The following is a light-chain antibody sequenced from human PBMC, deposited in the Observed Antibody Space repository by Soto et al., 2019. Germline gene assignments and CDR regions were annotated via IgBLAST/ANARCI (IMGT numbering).Light chain of an antibody. CDR3: QQYGSSPWT. V-gene: IGKV3-20*01. J-gene: IGKJ1*01. CDR2: GAS. CDR1: QSVSSNY. Sequence: EVVLTQSPGTLSLSPGERATLSCRASQSVSSNYLAWYQQKPGQAPRLLIYGASTRATGIPDRFSGSGSGTDFTLAISRLESEDLAVYYCQQYGSSPWTFGQGTKVEIK.